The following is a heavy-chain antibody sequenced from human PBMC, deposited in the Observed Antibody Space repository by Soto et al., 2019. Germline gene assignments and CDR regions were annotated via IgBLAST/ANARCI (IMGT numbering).Heavy chain of an antibody. CDR3: ARGPYGMDV. CDR2: IYYSGST. Sequence: SETLSLTCTVSGGSISSYYWSWIRQPPGKGLEWIGYIYYSGSTNYSPSLKSRVTISVDTSKNQFSLKLSSVTAADTAVYYCARGPYGMDVWGQGTTVTVSS. J-gene: IGHJ6*02. V-gene: IGHV4-59*01. CDR1: GGSISSYY.